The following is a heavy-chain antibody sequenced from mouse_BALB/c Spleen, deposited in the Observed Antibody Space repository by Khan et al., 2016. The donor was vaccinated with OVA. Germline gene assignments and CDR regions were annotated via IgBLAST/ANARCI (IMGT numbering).Heavy chain of an antibody. V-gene: IGHV10-1*02. CDR1: GFTFNTYA. D-gene: IGHD1-1*01. CDR2: IRSKSNNYAT. CDR3: VETYGAFDD. Sequence: EMQLVESGGGLVQPKGSLKLSCAASGFTFNTYAMNWVRQAPGKGLEWVARIRSKSNNYATYYADSVKDRFTISRDDSQSMLYLQMNNMKTEDTAMYSGVETYGAFDDRGQGATLTVSS. J-gene: IGHJ2*01.